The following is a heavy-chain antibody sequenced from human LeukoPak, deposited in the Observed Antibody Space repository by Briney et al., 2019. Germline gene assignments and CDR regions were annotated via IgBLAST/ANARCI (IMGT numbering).Heavy chain of an antibody. J-gene: IGHJ6*02. Sequence: GGSLRLSCAASGFTFSSYAMSWVRQAPGKGLEWVSAISGSGGSTYYADSVKGRFIISRDNSKNTLYLQMNSLRAEDTAVYYCAKSMYYDIYYGMDVWGQGTTVTVSS. CDR3: AKSMYYDIYYGMDV. CDR1: GFTFSSYA. CDR2: ISGSGGST. D-gene: IGHD3-9*01. V-gene: IGHV3-23*01.